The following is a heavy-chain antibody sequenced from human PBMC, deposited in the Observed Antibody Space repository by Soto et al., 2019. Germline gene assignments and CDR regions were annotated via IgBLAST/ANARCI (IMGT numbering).Heavy chain of an antibody. CDR2: IHYSGST. CDR1: GGSVSSGNYY. V-gene: IGHV4-61*01. Sequence: PSETLSLTCTVPGGSVSSGNYYWTWSRQPPGKGPEWVGYIHYSGSTNHNPSLKSRVTMSVDTAKNQFSLELTSVTAADTAVYYCASYTSGRSGPALDVWGQGTTVTVSS. CDR3: ASYTSGRSGPALDV. D-gene: IGHD3-10*01. J-gene: IGHJ6*02.